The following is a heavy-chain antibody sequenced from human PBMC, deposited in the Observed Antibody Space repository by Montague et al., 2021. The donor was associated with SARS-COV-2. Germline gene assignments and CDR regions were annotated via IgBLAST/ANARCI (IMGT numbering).Heavy chain of an antibody. J-gene: IGHJ5*02. D-gene: IGHD2-2*01. CDR2: IYYSGST. V-gene: IGHV4-39*01. CDR1: GGSISSSSYY. CDR3: ARQRIFCSSTSCCDNWFDP. Sequence: SETLSLTCTVSGGSISSSSYYWGWIRQPPGKGLEWIGSIYYSGSTYYNPSLKSRVTISVDTSKNQFSLKLSSVTAADTAVYYCARQRIFCSSTSCCDNWFDPWGQGTLVTVSS.